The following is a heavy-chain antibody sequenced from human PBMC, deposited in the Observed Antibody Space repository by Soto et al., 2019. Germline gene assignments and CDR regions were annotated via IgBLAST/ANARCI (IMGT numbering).Heavy chain of an antibody. CDR3: ARGLRITMVRGVIIAPGANWFDP. D-gene: IGHD3-10*01. Sequence: SETLSLTCAVYGGSISSGGYYWSWIRQHPGKGLEWIGYIYYSGSTYYNPSLKSRVTISVDTSKNQFSLKLSSVTAADTAVYYCARGLRITMVRGVIIAPGANWFDPWGQGTLVTVSS. CDR1: GGSISSGGYY. J-gene: IGHJ5*02. V-gene: IGHV4-31*11. CDR2: IYYSGST.